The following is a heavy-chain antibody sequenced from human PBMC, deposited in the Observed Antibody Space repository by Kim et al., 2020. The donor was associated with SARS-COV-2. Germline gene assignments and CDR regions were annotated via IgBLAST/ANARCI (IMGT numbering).Heavy chain of an antibody. V-gene: IGHV4-59*08. Sequence: SETLSLTCTVSGGSISSYYWSWIRQPPGKGLEWIGYIYYSGSTNYNPSLKSRVTISVDTSKNQFSLKLSSVTAADTAVYYCARHGFSPSGGWLAPSPYYYCGMDVWGQGTTVTVSS. J-gene: IGHJ6*02. D-gene: IGHD3-9*01. CDR3: ARHGFSPSGGWLAPSPYYYCGMDV. CDR2: IYYSGST. CDR1: GGSISSYY.